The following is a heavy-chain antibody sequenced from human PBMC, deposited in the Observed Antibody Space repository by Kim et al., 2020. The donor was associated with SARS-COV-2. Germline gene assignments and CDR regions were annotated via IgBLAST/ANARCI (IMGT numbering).Heavy chain of an antibody. D-gene: IGHD1-26*01. CDR3: ARDYSGSYWFDP. J-gene: IGHJ5*02. CDR1: GGSISSYY. CDR2: IYYSGST. V-gene: IGHV4-59*13. Sequence: SETLSLTCTVSGGSISSYYWSWIRQPPGKGLEWIGYIYYSGSTNYNPSLKSRVTISVDTSKNQFSLKLSSVTAADTAVYYCARDYSGSYWFDPWGQGTLV.